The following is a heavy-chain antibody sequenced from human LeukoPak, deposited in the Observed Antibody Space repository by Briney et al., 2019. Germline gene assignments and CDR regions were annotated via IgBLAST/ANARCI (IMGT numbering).Heavy chain of an antibody. CDR1: GGSISSSSYY. D-gene: IGHD4-17*01. J-gene: IGHJ3*02. CDR3: AKDLRVGYDYGDYGAFDI. CDR2: IYYSGST. Sequence: SETLSLTCTVSGGSISSSSYYWGWIRQPPGKGLEWIGSIYYSGSTYYNPSLKSRVTISVDTSKNQFSLKLSSVTAADTAVYYCAKDLRVGYDYGDYGAFDIWGQGTMVTVSS. V-gene: IGHV4-39*07.